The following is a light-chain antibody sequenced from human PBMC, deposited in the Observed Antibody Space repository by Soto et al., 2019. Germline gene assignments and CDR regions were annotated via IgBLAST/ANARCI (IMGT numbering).Light chain of an antibody. CDR2: GND. CDR1: SSNIGSND. V-gene: IGLV1-47*02. J-gene: IGLJ1*01. CDR3: SSYAGSSNV. Sequence: QSVLAQPPSASGTLGQRVSISCSGRSSNIGSNDVYWYQQLPGTAPKLLIYGNDQRPSGVPDRFSGSKSGTSASLAISGLRSEDEADYYCSSYAGSSNVFGTGTKLTVL.